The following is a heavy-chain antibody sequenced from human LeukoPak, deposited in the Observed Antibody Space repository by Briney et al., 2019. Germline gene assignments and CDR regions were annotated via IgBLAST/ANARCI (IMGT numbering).Heavy chain of an antibody. CDR1: GFTLSGHW. V-gene: IGHV3-74*01. CDR2: NKYDGSES. Sequence: GGSLRLACAASGFTLSGHWMHWFRQPPGKGLAWVSRNKYDGSESYYADSVKGRFTISRDNSKNTLYLQMNSLRAEDTAVYYCARVAVAGTPEFDYWGQGTLVTVSS. CDR3: ARVAVAGTPEFDY. D-gene: IGHD6-19*01. J-gene: IGHJ4*02.